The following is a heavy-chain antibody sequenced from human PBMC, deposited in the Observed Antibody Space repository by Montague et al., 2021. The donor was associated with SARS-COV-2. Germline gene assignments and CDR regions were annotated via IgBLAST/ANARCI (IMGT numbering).Heavy chain of an antibody. V-gene: IGHV4-61*02. CDR2: IYTSGGN. Sequence: TLSLTCTVSGASISSGDYYWSWIRQPAGKGLEWIGRIYTSGGNKYNPSINSRVTILVDTSKNPFSLNLRSVTAADTAVYYCGRVGGGTNRYFDNWGQGTLVTVSS. D-gene: IGHD1-14*01. J-gene: IGHJ4*02. CDR1: GASISSGDYY. CDR3: GRVGGGTNRYFDN.